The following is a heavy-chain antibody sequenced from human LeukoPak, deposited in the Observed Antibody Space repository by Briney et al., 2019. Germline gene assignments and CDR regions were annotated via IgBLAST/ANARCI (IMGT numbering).Heavy chain of an antibody. Sequence: GGSLRLPCAASGFTFSSYEMNWVRQAPGKGPEWVSYISSSGSTIYYADSVKGRFTISRDNAKNSLYLQMNSLRAEDTAVYYCARDSSGWYDYWGQGTLVTVSS. CDR3: ARDSSGWYDY. CDR2: ISSSGSTI. V-gene: IGHV3-48*03. D-gene: IGHD6-19*01. J-gene: IGHJ4*02. CDR1: GFTFSSYE.